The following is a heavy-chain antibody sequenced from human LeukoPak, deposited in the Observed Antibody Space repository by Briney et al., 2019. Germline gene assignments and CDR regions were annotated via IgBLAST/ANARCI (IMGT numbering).Heavy chain of an antibody. D-gene: IGHD6-13*01. J-gene: IGHJ4*02. Sequence: ASVKVSCKASGYTFTGYYMHWVRQAPGQGLEWMGWINPNSGGTDYAQKFQGRVTMTRDTSINTAYMELNRLRSDDTAVYYCARDQLQGYTSSWPDYWGQGTLVTVSS. CDR2: INPNSGGT. V-gene: IGHV1-2*02. CDR3: ARDQLQGYTSSWPDY. CDR1: GYTFTGYY.